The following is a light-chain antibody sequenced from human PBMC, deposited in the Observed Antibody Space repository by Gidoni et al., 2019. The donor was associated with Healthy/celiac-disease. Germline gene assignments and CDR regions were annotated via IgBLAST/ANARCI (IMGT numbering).Light chain of an antibody. V-gene: IGKV3-20*01. CDR3: QQYGSSSLT. Sequence: EIVLTQSPGTLSLSPGERATLSCRASQSVSSSYLAWYQQKPGPAPRLLIYGASSRATGIPDRFSGSGFGTDFTLTISRLEPEDFAVYYCQQYGSSSLTFGGGTKVEIK. CDR2: GAS. J-gene: IGKJ4*01. CDR1: QSVSSSY.